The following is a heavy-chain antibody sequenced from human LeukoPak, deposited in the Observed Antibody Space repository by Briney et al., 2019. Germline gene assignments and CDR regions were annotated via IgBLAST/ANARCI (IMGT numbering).Heavy chain of an antibody. Sequence: PGGSLRLSCAASGFTFSSYAMSWVRQAPGKGLEWVSVISGSGGSTYYADSVKGRFIISRDNSKNTLYLQMNSLRAEDTAVYYCANDGAYYDSSTDAFDIWGQGTMVTVSS. CDR3: ANDGAYYDSSTDAFDI. J-gene: IGHJ3*02. CDR1: GFTFSSYA. V-gene: IGHV3-23*01. CDR2: ISGSGGST. D-gene: IGHD3-22*01.